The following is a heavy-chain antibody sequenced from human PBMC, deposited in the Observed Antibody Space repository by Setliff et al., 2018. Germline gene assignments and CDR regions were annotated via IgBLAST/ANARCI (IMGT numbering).Heavy chain of an antibody. V-gene: IGHV1-69*13. CDR3: ARGEVATVRGYYYYYYMDV. Sequence: SVKVSCKASEGTFSSYAISWVRQAPGQGLEWMGGIIPIFGTANYAQKFQGRVTITADESTSTAYMELSSLRSEDTAVYYCARGEVATVRGYYYYYYMDVWGKGTTVTVSS. J-gene: IGHJ6*03. CDR2: IIPIFGTA. CDR1: EGTFSSYA. D-gene: IGHD5-12*01.